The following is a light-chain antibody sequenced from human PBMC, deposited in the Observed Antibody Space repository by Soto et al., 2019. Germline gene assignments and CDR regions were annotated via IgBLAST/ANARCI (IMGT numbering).Light chain of an antibody. Sequence: EMGMTQSAATLSVSPGERCSLSCRASQSVSSNLAWYQQKPGQAPRLLIYDASNRATGIPARFSGSGSGTDFTLTISSLEPEDFAVYYCQQRSNWPITFGQGTRLEIK. J-gene: IGKJ5*01. CDR1: QSVSSN. CDR2: DAS. CDR3: QQRSNWPIT. V-gene: IGKV3-11*01.